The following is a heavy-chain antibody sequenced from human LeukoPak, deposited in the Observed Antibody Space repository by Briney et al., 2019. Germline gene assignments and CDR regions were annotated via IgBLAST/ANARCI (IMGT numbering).Heavy chain of an antibody. CDR1: GFTFNSYT. CDR3: ARDSAGNDY. V-gene: IGHV3-7*01. Sequence: GGSLRLSCAASGFTFNSYTMYWVRQAPGKGLEWVGNIKQDGSEKYYVDSVKGRFTISRDNAKNSLYLQMNSLRAEDTAMYYCARDSAGNDYWGQGTLVTVSS. D-gene: IGHD6-13*01. J-gene: IGHJ4*02. CDR2: IKQDGSEK.